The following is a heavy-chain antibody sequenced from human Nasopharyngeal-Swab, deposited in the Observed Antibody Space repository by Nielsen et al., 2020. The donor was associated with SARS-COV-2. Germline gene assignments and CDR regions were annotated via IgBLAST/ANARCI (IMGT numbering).Heavy chain of an antibody. D-gene: IGHD3-9*01. J-gene: IGHJ4*02. V-gene: IGHV4-34*01. CDR2: INHSGST. CDR1: GGSFSGYY. CDR3: ARGRYYDILTGYYYFDY. Sequence: SATLPLTCAVFGGSFSGYYWSWLRQPPGKGLEWIGEINHSGSTNYNPSLKSRVTISVDTSKNQFSLKLSSVTAADTAVYYCARGRYYDILTGYYYFDYWGQGTLVTVSS.